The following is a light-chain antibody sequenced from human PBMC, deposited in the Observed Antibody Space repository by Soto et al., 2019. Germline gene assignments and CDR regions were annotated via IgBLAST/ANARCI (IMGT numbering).Light chain of an antibody. CDR1: SSNIGNNY. Sequence: QSVLTQPPSVSTAPGQNFTISCSGTSSNIGNNYVSWYQHLPGTAPKILIYDNNKRPSGIPDRFSGFKSGTSATLGITGLQTGDEADYYCGTWDTSLSVFYVFGSGTKLTVL. CDR2: DNN. J-gene: IGLJ1*01. CDR3: GTWDTSLSVFYV. V-gene: IGLV1-51*01.